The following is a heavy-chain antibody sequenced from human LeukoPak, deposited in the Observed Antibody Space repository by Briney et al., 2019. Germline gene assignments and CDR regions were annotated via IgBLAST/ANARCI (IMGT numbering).Heavy chain of an antibody. Sequence: GGSLRLSCAASGFTFSSYAMHWVRQAPGKGLEWVAVISYDGSNKYYADSVKGRFTISRDNSKNTLYLQMNSLRAEDTAVYCCARAGYSSYNWFDPWGQGTLVTVSS. CDR1: GFTFSSYA. CDR3: ARAGYSSYNWFDP. J-gene: IGHJ5*02. D-gene: IGHD6-13*01. CDR2: ISYDGSNK. V-gene: IGHV3-30*04.